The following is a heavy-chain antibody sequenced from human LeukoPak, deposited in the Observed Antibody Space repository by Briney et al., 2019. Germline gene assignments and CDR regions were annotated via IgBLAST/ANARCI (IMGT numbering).Heavy chain of an antibody. D-gene: IGHD3-10*01. Sequence: PSETLSLTCAVYGGSFSDYYWSWIRQPPGKGLEWIAEINHSGSSKYNPSLKSRVTISVDTSKNQFSLKLTSVTAADTAVYYCAAVPESYYTVYYFNYWGQETLVTVSS. CDR3: AAVPESYYTVYYFNY. CDR1: GGSFSDYY. CDR2: INHSGSS. J-gene: IGHJ4*02. V-gene: IGHV4-34*01.